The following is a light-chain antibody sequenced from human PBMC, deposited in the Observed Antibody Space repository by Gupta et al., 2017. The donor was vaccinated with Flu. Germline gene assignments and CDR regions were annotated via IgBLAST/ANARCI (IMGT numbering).Light chain of an antibody. CDR1: QEIDDD. J-gene: IGKJ2*01. CDR2: AST. V-gene: IGKV5-2*01. Sequence: PAFMLATPGDKVNISCKASQEIDDDLKWYQQKLGEAAIFIIQASTTLSPGIPPRFSGRGYGTDFTLTIKNIESEDAAYYCCQQYDNFPYTFGQGTKLEIK. CDR3: QQYDNFPYT.